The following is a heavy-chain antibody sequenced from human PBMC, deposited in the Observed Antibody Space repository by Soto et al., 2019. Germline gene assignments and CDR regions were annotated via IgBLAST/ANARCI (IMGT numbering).Heavy chain of an antibody. D-gene: IGHD1-20*01. V-gene: IGHV1-18*01. CDR1: GYTFSTRG. CDR3: ARDTESNRYND. J-gene: IGHJ1*01. Sequence: GASVKVSCKASGYTFSTRGISWVRQAPGQGLEWVGWIRPDNGNRKSAQRLQGRVTLTTDTSASTAYMELRSLTSDDTAMYYCARDTESNRYNDWGQGTLVTVSS. CDR2: IRPDNGNR.